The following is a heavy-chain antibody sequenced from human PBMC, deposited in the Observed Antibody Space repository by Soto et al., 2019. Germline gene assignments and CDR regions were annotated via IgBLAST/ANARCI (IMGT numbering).Heavy chain of an antibody. Sequence: PSETLSLTYAVSGGPISSNNWGSWVRQPPGKGLEWIGEIFYSGYTHYSPTLKSRVTISVDKSKNQFSLKLTSVTAADTAVYYCARVYSGSYSDYWGQG. CDR1: GGPISSNNW. D-gene: IGHD1-26*01. J-gene: IGHJ4*02. V-gene: IGHV4-4*02. CDR3: ARVYSGSYSDY. CDR2: IFYSGYT.